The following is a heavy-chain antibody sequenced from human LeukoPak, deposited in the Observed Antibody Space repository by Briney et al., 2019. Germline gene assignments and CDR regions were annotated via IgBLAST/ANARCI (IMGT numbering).Heavy chain of an antibody. CDR2: IYPGDSDT. J-gene: IGHJ5*02. CDR3: ARHDGVVPAHNRFDP. Sequence: GESLKISCKGSGYSFTSYWIGWLRQMPGKGLEWMVIIYPGDSDTRYSPSFQGQVTISADKSNNTAYLQWSSLKASDTAMYYCARHDGVVPAHNRFDPWGQGTLVTVSS. D-gene: IGHD2-2*01. CDR1: GYSFTSYW. V-gene: IGHV5-51*01.